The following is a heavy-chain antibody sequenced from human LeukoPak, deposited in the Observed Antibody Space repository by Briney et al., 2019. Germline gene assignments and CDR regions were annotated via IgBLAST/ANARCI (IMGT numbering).Heavy chain of an antibody. V-gene: IGHV4-4*02. D-gene: IGHD4-17*01. CDR2: IYHSGST. CDR1: GGSISSSNW. Sequence: SETLSLTCAVSGGSISSSNWWSWVRQPPGKGLEWIGEIYHSGSTNYNPSLKSRVTISVDKSKNQFSLKLSSVTAADTAVYYCARALYGDYIPDAFDIWGQGTMVTVSS. J-gene: IGHJ3*02. CDR3: ARALYGDYIPDAFDI.